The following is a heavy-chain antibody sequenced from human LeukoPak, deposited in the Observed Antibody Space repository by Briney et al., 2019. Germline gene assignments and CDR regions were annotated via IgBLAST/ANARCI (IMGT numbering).Heavy chain of an antibody. Sequence: GASLRLSCAASGFTFSSYAMSWVRQAPGKGLEWVSAISGSGGSTYYADSVKGRFTISRDNSKNTLYLQMNSLRAEDTAVYYCAKDHGGLSSGWPYYFDHWGQGTLVTVSS. CDR2: ISGSGGST. CDR1: GFTFSSYA. J-gene: IGHJ4*02. D-gene: IGHD6-19*01. V-gene: IGHV3-23*01. CDR3: AKDHGGLSSGWPYYFDH.